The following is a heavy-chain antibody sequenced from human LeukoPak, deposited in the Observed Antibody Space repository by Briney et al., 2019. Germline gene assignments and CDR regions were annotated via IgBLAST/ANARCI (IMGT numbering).Heavy chain of an antibody. D-gene: IGHD4-23*01. V-gene: IGHV4-59*01. CDR2: IYYSGST. CDR1: GGSISSYY. CDR3: ARSAPYGGGFWFDP. J-gene: IGHJ5*02. Sequence: LETLSLTCTVSGGSISSYYWSWIRQPPGKGLEWIGYIYYSGSTNYNPSLKSRVTISVDTSKNQFSLKLSSVTAADTAVYYCARSAPYGGGFWFDPWGQGTLVTVSS.